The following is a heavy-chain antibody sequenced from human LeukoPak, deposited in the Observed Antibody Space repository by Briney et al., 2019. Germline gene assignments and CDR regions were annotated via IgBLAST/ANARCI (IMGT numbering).Heavy chain of an antibody. CDR3: VTYPESGSHEAGDY. V-gene: IGHV1-69-2*01. J-gene: IGHJ4*02. CDR1: GYTFTDYY. D-gene: IGHD1-26*01. Sequence: ASVKVSCKVSGYTFTDYYMHWVQQAPGKGLEWMGLVDPEDGETIYAEKFQGRVTITADTSTDTAYMELSSLRSGDTAVYYCVTYPESGSHEAGDYWGQGTLVTVSS. CDR2: VDPEDGET.